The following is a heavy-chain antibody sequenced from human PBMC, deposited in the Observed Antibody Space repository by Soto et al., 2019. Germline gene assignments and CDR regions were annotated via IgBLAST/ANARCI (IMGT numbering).Heavy chain of an antibody. CDR1: GFTFSNYW. CDR2: IKFDGSRT. D-gene: IGHD3-10*01. J-gene: IGHJ4*02. CDR3: ARDEGDAMVRGYDN. V-gene: IGHV3-74*03. Sequence: EAQLVQSGGGLVQPGGSMSRSCAASGFTFSNYWMHWVRQAPGKGLVWVSGIKFDGSRTTYADSVNGRFTISRDNAKNTVYLQRNCLSAVDTAVHYCARDEGDAMVRGYDNWRQVTLVTVSS.